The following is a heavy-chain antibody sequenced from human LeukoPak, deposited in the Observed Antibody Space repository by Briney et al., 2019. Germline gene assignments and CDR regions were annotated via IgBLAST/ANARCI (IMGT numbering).Heavy chain of an antibody. V-gene: IGHV3-11*01. CDR3: ARDERDSSSWYVGY. J-gene: IGHJ4*02. CDR2: ISSSGSTI. CDR1: GFTFSDCY. D-gene: IGHD6-13*01. Sequence: PGGSLRLSCAASGFTFSDCYMSWIRQAPGKGLEWVSYISSSGSTIYYANSVKGRFTISRDNAKNSLYLQMNSLRAEDTAVYYCARDERDSSSWYVGYWGQGTLVTVSS.